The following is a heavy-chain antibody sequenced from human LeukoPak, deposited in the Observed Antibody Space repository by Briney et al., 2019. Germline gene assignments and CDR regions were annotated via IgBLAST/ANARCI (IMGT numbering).Heavy chain of an antibody. D-gene: IGHD3-22*01. CDR1: GGSLSSSSYY. CDR3: ARTYYYDSSGYYSGYYFDY. V-gene: IGHV4-39*01. CDR2: IYYSGST. J-gene: IGHJ4*02. Sequence: SETLSLTCTVSGGSLSSSSYYWGWIRQPPGKGLEWIGSIYYSGSTYYNPSLKSRSTISVDTSKNQFSLKLSSVTAADTAVYYCARTYYYDSSGYYSGYYFDYWGQGTLVTVSS.